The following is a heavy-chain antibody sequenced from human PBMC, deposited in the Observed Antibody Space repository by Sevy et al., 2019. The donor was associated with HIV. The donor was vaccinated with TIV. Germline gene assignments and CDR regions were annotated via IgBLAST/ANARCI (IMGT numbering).Heavy chain of an antibody. V-gene: IGHV3-11*01. J-gene: IGHJ4*02. CDR3: AMLGYCSGGSRYSRVSAFDF. CDR1: GFTFSDYY. D-gene: IGHD2-15*01. CDR2: ISSSGSTI. Sequence: GGSLRLSCAASGFTFSDYYMSWIRQAPGKGLEWVSYISSSGSTIYYADSVKGRFTISRDNAKNSLYLQMNSLRAEDTAVYDWAMLGYCSGGSRYSRVSAFDFWGQGTMVTVSS.